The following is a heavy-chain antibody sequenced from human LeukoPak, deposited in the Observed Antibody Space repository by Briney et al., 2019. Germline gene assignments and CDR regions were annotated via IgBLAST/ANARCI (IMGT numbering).Heavy chain of an antibody. CDR3: ARDSQAYCSGGSCSMFDY. CDR1: GFTFSSYA. CDR2: ISSSGSYI. Sequence: PGGSLRLSCAASGFTFSSYAMSWVRQAPGKGLEWVSSISSSGSYIYYADSVKGRFTISRHNAKNSLYLHMNSLRAEDTAVYYCARDSQAYCSGGSCSMFDYWGQGSLVTVSS. D-gene: IGHD2-15*01. V-gene: IGHV3-21*01. J-gene: IGHJ4*02.